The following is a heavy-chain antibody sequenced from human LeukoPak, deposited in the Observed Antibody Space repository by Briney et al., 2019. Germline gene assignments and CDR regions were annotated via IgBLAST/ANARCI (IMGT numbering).Heavy chain of an antibody. CDR2: IKQDGSEK. V-gene: IGHV3-7*03. CDR1: GFTFSSYW. CDR3: AKGTLRRDYDY. J-gene: IGHJ4*02. D-gene: IGHD3-3*01. Sequence: QPGGSLRLSCAASGFTFSSYWMSWVRQAPGKGLEWVANIKQDGSEKYYVDSVKGRFTISRDNSKNTLYLQMNSLRAEDTAVYYCAKGTLRRDYDYWGQGTLVTVSS.